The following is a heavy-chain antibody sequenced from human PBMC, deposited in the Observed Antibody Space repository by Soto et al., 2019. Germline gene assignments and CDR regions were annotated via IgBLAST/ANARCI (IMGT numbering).Heavy chain of an antibody. J-gene: IGHJ6*02. CDR1: GGTFSSYA. V-gene: IGHV1-69*01. CDR2: IIPIFGTA. CDR3: ARYGYCSSTSCYTSAYYYGMDV. D-gene: IGHD2-2*02. Sequence: SVKVSCEASGGTFSSYAISWVRQAPGQGLEWMGGIIPIFGTANYAQKFQGRVTITADESTSTAYMELSSLRSEDTAVYYCARYGYCSSTSCYTSAYYYGMDVWGQGTTVTVSS.